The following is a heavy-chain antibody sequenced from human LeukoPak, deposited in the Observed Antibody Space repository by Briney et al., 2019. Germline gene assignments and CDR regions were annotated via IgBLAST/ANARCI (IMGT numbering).Heavy chain of an antibody. V-gene: IGHV4-34*01. Sequence: SETLSLTCAVYGGSFSGYYWSWIRQPPGKGLEWIGEINHSGSTNYNPSLKSRVTISVNTSKNQFSLKLSSVTAADTAVYYCASRGGWFDPWGQGTLVTVSS. J-gene: IGHJ5*02. CDR1: GGSFSGYY. CDR2: INHSGST. D-gene: IGHD3-10*01. CDR3: ASRGGWFDP.